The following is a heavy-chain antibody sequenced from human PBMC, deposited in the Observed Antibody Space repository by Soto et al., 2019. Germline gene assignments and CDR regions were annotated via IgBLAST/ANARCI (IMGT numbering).Heavy chain of an antibody. CDR3: ARLRWETENNWFDP. CDR2: IYHSGST. Sequence: KTSETLSLTCTVSGDSISSVDHYWSWIRQPPGKGLEWMGYIYHSGSTHYNPSLNSRLTISIDTSTNRFSLNLTSVTAADTAVYFCARLRWETENNWFDPWGQGALVTVSS. J-gene: IGHJ5*02. V-gene: IGHV4-30-4*01. D-gene: IGHD1-26*01. CDR1: GDSISSVDHY.